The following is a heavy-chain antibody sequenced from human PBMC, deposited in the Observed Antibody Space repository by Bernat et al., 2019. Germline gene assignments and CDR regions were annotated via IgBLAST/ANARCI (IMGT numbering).Heavy chain of an antibody. V-gene: IGHV3-33*06. CDR2: IWYDGSNK. Sequence: QVQLVESGGGVVQPGRSLRLSCAASGFTFSSYGMHWVRQAPGKGLEWVAVIWYDGSNKYYADSVKGRFTISRDNSKNTLYLQMNSLRAEDTAVYYCAKMGVYCSGGSCYQRDYGMDVWGQGTTVTVSS. CDR1: GFTFSSYG. CDR3: AKMGVYCSGGSCYQRDYGMDV. D-gene: IGHD2-15*01. J-gene: IGHJ6*02.